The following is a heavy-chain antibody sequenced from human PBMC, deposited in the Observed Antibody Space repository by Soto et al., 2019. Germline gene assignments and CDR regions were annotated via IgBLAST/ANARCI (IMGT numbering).Heavy chain of an antibody. J-gene: IGHJ4*02. CDR3: ARDRPDISNPTDHPMFDY. D-gene: IGHD6-6*01. V-gene: IGHV3-74*01. CDR1: GFIFSSHW. CDR2: INSDGSST. Sequence: EVQLEESGGGLVQPGGSLRLSCEASGFIFSSHWMHWVRQSAEKGLVWVSRINSDGSSTAYADSVKGRFTISRDNAKNTLYLQMNSLRVEDTAVYYWARDRPDISNPTDHPMFDYWGQGTQVTVSS.